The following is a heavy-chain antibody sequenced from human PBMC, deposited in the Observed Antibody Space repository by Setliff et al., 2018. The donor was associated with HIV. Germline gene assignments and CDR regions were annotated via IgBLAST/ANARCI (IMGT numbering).Heavy chain of an antibody. D-gene: IGHD3-22*01. CDR3: ARPYDSLYG. Sequence: PSETLSLTCAVYGGSFSGHSWTWIRQPPGKGLEWIGEINRSGSANYNRSLKSRVTMSVDTSKRQFSLKLDSVTAADTAIYYCARPYDSLYGWGQGVLVTVSS. CDR1: GGSFSGHS. J-gene: IGHJ4*02. V-gene: IGHV4-34*01. CDR2: INRSGSA.